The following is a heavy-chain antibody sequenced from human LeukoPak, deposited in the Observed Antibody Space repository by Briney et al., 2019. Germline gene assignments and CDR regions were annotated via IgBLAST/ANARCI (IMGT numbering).Heavy chain of an antibody. CDR2: IYYSGSA. V-gene: IGHV4-39*07. D-gene: IGHD3-9*01. CDR1: GGSISSSSYY. J-gene: IGHJ6*03. CDR3: ARAYYDILTGYSKWYYYYYMDV. Sequence: SETLSLTCTVSGGSISSSSYYWGWIRQPPGKGLEWIGSIYYSGSAYYNPSLKSRVTISVDTSKNQFSLKLSSVTAADTAVYYCARAYYDILTGYSKWYYYYYMDVWGKGTTVTVSS.